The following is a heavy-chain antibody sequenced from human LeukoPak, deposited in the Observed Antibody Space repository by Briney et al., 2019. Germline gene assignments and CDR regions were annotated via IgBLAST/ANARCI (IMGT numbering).Heavy chain of an antibody. Sequence: SETLSLTCTVSGGSISSYYWSWIRQPPGKGLEWIGYIYYSGSTNHNPSLKSRVTISVDTSKNQFSLKLSSVTAADTAVYYCATSGGTLGPTNYFAYWGQGTLVTVSS. J-gene: IGHJ4*02. D-gene: IGHD3-16*01. CDR3: ATSGGTLGPTNYFAY. V-gene: IGHV4-59*12. CDR2: IYYSGST. CDR1: GGSISSYY.